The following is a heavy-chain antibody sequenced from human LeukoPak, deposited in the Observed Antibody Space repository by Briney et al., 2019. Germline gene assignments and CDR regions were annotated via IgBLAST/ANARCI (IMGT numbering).Heavy chain of an antibody. D-gene: IGHD2-2*01. CDR2: INHSGST. CDR1: GGSFSGYY. V-gene: IGHV4-34*01. J-gene: IGHJ5*02. Sequence: KPSETLSLTCAVYGGSFSGYYWSWIRQPPGKGLEWIGEINHSGSTNYNPSLKSRVTISVDTSKNQFSLKLSSVTAADTAVYYCARRRVVPAAIFREKKSGPNWFDPWGQGTLVTVSS. CDR3: ARRRVVPAAIFREKKSGPNWFDP.